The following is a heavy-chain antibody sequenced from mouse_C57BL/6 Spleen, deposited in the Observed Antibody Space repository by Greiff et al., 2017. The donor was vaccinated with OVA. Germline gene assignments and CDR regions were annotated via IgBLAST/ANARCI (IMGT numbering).Heavy chain of an antibody. CDR1: GFTFSDYY. J-gene: IGHJ2*01. Sequence: DVHLVESEGGLVQPGSSMKLSCTASGFTFSDYYMAWVRQVPEKGLEWVAYINYDGSSTYYLDSLKSRFIISRDNAKNILYLQMSSLKSEDTATDYCAREKEGYYFDYWGQGTTLTVSS. V-gene: IGHV5-16*01. CDR2: INYDGSST. CDR3: AREKEGYYFDY.